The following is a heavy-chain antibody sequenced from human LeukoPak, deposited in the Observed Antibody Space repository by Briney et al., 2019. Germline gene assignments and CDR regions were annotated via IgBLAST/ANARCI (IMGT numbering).Heavy chain of an antibody. Sequence: GGSLRLSCAASGFFFSTYWMGWVRQAPGKGLEWVANIKQDESEKYYVDSVRGRFTISRDNAKNSLYLQMNSLRAEDTAVYYCARVKMTTVTRNWFDPWGQGTLVTVSS. CDR1: GFFFSTYW. CDR2: IKQDESEK. D-gene: IGHD4-17*01. J-gene: IGHJ5*02. V-gene: IGHV3-7*01. CDR3: ARVKMTTVTRNWFDP.